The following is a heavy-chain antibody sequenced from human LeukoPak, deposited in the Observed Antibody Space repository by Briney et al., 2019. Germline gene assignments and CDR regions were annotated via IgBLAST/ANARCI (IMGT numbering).Heavy chain of an antibody. V-gene: IGHV3-11*01. CDR2: ISGSGSDM. CDR1: GFVCSYSY. D-gene: IGHD2-8*01. Sequence: GGSLRLSCVVSGFVCSYSYMTWIRQTPGKGLEWLAYISGSGSDMYYADSVKGQFTISRDNAKNSLYLQMNSLRPDDTALYYCSTDPRLLIYWGHGTLVTVSS. J-gene: IGHJ4*01. CDR3: STDPRLLIY.